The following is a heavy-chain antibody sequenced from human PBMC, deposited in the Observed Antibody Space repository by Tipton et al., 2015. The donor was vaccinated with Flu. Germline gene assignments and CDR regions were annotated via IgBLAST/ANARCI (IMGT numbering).Heavy chain of an antibody. D-gene: IGHD4-17*01. V-gene: IGHV3-7*01. CDR2: IKYDESEK. CDR1: GLSFSGYR. CDR3: GSHIHGDVDF. Sequence: SLRLSCAASGLSFSGYRMAWVRQAPGKGLEWVANIKYDESEKVYVRSVKGRFTISRDNGKHSLFLQMNCLRDEDTAVYYCGSHIHGDVDFWDQGIVVTVSS. J-gene: IGHJ4*02.